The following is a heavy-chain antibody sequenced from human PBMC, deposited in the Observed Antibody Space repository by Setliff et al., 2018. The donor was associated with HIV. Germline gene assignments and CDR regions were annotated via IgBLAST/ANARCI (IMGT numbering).Heavy chain of an antibody. CDR1: GGSISSYDYN. J-gene: IGHJ5*02. V-gene: IGHV4-39*01. CDR3: ARYRRGAEWFDP. Sequence: SETLSLTCTVSGGSISSYDYNWGWIRQPPGKGLEWIANIYYTGRTYYNPSLKSRVTISVGTSKNQFSLKVTSLTAADTAVYYCARYRRGAEWFDPWGQGTLVTSPQ. CDR2: IYYTGRT. D-gene: IGHD1-26*01.